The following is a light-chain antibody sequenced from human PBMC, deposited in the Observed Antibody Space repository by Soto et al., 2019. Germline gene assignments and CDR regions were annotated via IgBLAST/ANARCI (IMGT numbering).Light chain of an antibody. CDR1: SSNIESTD. CDR3: AAWDDSLSGWV. V-gene: IGLV1-47*01. Sequence: QSVLTQPPSASGTPGQRVTFSCSGGSSNIESTDLYWYQHLPGTAPRLLIYMNNQRPSGVPDRFSGSKFGTSASLAISGLRSEDEADSYCAAWDDSLSGWVFGGGTKLTVL. CDR2: MNN. J-gene: IGLJ3*02.